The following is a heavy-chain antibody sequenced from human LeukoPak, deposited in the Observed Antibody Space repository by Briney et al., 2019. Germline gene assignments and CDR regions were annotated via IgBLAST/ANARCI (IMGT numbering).Heavy chain of an antibody. V-gene: IGHV1-24*01. CDR3: ATEDDCSSTSCYSFDY. D-gene: IGHD2-2*01. CDR1: VYTLTQLS. Sequence: GSSVKVSCKVSVYTLTQLSMHWVRQAPGNGLEWMGGFDPEDGETIYAQKFQGRVTMTEDTSTDTAYMELSSLRSEDTAVYYCATEDDCSSTSCYSFDYWGQGTLVTVSS. CDR2: FDPEDGET. J-gene: IGHJ4*02.